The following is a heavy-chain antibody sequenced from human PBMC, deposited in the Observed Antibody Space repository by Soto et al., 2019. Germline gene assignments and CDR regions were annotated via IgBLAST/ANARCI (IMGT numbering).Heavy chain of an antibody. V-gene: IGHV4-59*12. Sequence: SETLSLTCTVSDGSISNFYWSWIRQPPGKGLEWIGYISSSGNTHYNPSLKSRVTVSVDTSRNQFFLTLRSVTAADSAVYHCGRESGETWDYEASWGQGTPVTVSS. CDR3: GRESGETWDYEAS. CDR2: ISSSGNT. CDR1: DGSISNFY. J-gene: IGHJ5*02. D-gene: IGHD1-7*01.